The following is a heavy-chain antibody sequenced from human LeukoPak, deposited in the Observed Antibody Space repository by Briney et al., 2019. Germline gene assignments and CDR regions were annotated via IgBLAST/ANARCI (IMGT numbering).Heavy chain of an antibody. D-gene: IGHD3-16*01. CDR1: GLSFSSFA. CDR2: MRGTGEK. V-gene: IGHV3-23*01. Sequence: GSLTLSCAASGLSFSSFAMSWVRQAPARGLEWLSSMRGTGEKFYADSVRGRFTFTRADSRKTVYLQLTNREGEDTAVYYCARASWVSTADAVRWGQGTVVTVSS. J-gene: IGHJ4*02. CDR3: ARASWVSTADAVR.